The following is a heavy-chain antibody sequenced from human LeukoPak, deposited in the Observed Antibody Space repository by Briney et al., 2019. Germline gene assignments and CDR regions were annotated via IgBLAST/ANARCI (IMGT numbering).Heavy chain of an antibody. CDR1: GYTFTGYY. J-gene: IGHJ4*02. V-gene: IGHV1-2*06. Sequence: GASVKVSCKASGYTFTGYYMHWVRQAPGQGLEWKGRINPNSGGTNYAQKFQGRVTMTRDTSISTAYMELSRLRSDDTAVYYCARRAAAAEFDYWGQGTLVTVSS. CDR2: INPNSGGT. D-gene: IGHD6-13*01. CDR3: ARRAAAAEFDY.